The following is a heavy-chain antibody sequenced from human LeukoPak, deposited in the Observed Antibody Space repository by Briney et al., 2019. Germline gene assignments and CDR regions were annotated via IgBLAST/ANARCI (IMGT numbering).Heavy chain of an antibody. CDR2: IRSKAYRGTT. CDR1: GFNFGDRA. Sequence: GGSLRLSCTTSGFNFGDRAMTWVRQAPGKGLEWVGFIRSKAYRGTTEYAASVKGRFTISRDDSKSVVYLQMNSLKSEDTAVYYCSRGPIQLWVHNGVDVWGQGTTVTVSS. J-gene: IGHJ6*02. CDR3: SRGPIQLWVHNGVDV. D-gene: IGHD5-18*01. V-gene: IGHV3-49*04.